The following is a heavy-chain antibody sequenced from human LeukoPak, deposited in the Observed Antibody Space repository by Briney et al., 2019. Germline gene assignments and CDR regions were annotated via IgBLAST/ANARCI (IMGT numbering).Heavy chain of an antibody. CDR3: ARGRGSGSHYYYYYMDV. D-gene: IGHD1-26*01. J-gene: IGHJ6*03. V-gene: IGHV1-2*02. CDR2: INPNSGGT. CDR1: GYTFTGYY. Sequence: ASVKVSCKASGYTFTGYYMHWVRQAPGQGLEWMGWINPNSGGTNYAQKFQGRVTMTRDTFISTAYMELSRLRSDDTAVYYCARGRGSGSHYYYYYMDVWGKGTTVTASS.